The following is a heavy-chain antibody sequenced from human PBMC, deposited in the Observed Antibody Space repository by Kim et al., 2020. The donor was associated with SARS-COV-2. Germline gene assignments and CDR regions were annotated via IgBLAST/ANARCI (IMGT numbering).Heavy chain of an antibody. CDR3: ARGVGDSKFDY. CDR2: K. J-gene: IGHJ4*02. V-gene: IGHV3-33*01. Sequence: KYYADSVKGRFTISRDNSKNTLYLQMNSLRAEDTAVYYCARGVGDSKFDYWGQGTLVTVSS. D-gene: IGHD1-26*01.